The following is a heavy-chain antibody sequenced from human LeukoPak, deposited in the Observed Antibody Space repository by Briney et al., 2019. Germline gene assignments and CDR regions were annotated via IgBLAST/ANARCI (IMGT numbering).Heavy chain of an antibody. V-gene: IGHV1-46*01. J-gene: IGHJ4*02. Sequence: ASVKVSCKASGYTFTSYYMHWVRQAPGQGLEWMGIINPSGGSTSYAQKFQGRVTMTRDMSTSTVYMELSSLRSEDTAVYYCARAHGGYSYGSYFDYWGQGTLVTVSS. D-gene: IGHD5-18*01. CDR3: ARAHGGYSYGSYFDY. CDR2: INPSGGST. CDR1: GYTFTSYY.